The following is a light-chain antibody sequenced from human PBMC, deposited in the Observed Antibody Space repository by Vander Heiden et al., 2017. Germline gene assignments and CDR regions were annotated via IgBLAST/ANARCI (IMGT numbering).Light chain of an antibody. J-gene: IGKJ2*01. V-gene: IGKV4-1*01. CDR2: WAS. CDR1: QSVLYSPHNKNH. CDR3: QQCSRTPPLYT. Sequence: DIVLTQSPYSLAVFMGERATINCKPSQSVLYSPHNKNHLAWYQQKPGQPPKLLIYWASARESGVPDRFSSSRSRTDFTLTISSMQTEDVAVYYCQQCSRTPPLYTFGQGTKLEIK.